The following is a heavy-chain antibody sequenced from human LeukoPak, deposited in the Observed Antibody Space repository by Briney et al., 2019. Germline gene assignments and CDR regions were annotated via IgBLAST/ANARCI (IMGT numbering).Heavy chain of an antibody. CDR2: INHSGST. CDR3: ARQSIEYSSSPFDY. CDR1: GGSFSGYY. D-gene: IGHD6-6*01. V-gene: IGHV4-34*01. J-gene: IGHJ4*02. Sequence: SETLSLTCAVYGGSFSGYYWSWIRQPPGKGLEWIGKINHSGSTNYNPSLKSRVTISVDTSKNQFSLKLSSVTAADTAVYYCARQSIEYSSSPFDYWGQGTLVTVSS.